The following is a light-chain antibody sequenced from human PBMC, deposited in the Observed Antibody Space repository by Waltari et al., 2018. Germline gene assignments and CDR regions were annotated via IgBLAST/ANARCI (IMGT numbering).Light chain of an antibody. CDR1: QSISSW. J-gene: IGKJ1*01. CDR3: QQYNSFPWT. CDR2: KAS. V-gene: IGKV1-5*03. Sequence: DIQMTQSPSTLSASVVERVTLTCRASQSISSWLAWYQQTLGKAPNLLISKASSLESGVPTRFSGSGSGTEFTLTISSLQADDFATYFCQQYNSFPWTFGQGTKVEIK.